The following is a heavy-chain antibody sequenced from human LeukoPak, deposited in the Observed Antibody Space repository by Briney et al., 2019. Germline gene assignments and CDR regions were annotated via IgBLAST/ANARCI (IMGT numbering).Heavy chain of an antibody. CDR2: INHSGST. CDR1: GGSFSGYY. J-gene: IGHJ6*02. V-gene: IGHV4-34*01. CDR3: ARLGIAAAGTYYYGMDV. D-gene: IGHD6-13*01. Sequence: PSETLSLTCAVYGGSFSGYYWSWIRQPPGKGLEWIGEINHSGSTNYNPSLKSRVTISVDTSKNQFSLKLSSVTAADTAVYYCARLGIAAAGTYYYGMDVWGQGTTVTVSS.